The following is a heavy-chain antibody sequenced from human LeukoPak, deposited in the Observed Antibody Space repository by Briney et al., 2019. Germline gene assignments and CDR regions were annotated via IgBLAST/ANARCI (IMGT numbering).Heavy chain of an antibody. Sequence: SVKVSCKASGGTFSSYAISWVRQARGQGLEWMGGIIPIFGTANYAQKFQGRVTITADKSTSTAYMELSSLRSEDTAVYYCARGTSGIAAAGTNYWGQGTLVTVSS. CDR2: IIPIFGTA. CDR3: ARGTSGIAAAGTNY. V-gene: IGHV1-69*06. D-gene: IGHD6-13*01. J-gene: IGHJ4*02. CDR1: GGTFSSYA.